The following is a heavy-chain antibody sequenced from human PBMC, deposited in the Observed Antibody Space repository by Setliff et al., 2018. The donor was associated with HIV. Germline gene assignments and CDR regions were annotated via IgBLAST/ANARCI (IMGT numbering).Heavy chain of an antibody. CDR2: IKEDGSEK. D-gene: IGHD2-15*01. Sequence: GGSLRLSCAASGFLFHTYWMSWVRQAPGKGLEWVANIKEDGSEKYYMDSVKGRFTISRDNAKNSLYLQMNSLRAEDTAVYYCAKTLPTLYPPHDYYFAMDVWGQGTTVTSP. V-gene: IGHV3-7*05. CDR1: GFLFHTYW. CDR3: AKTLPTLYPPHDYYFAMDV. J-gene: IGHJ6*02.